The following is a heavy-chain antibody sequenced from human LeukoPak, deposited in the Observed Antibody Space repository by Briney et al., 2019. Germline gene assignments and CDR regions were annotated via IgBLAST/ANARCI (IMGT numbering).Heavy chain of an antibody. CDR2: IVVGSGNT. V-gene: IGHV1-58*02. CDR3: AARAVGATPYYFDY. CDR1: GFTFTSSA. Sequence: SVKVSCKASGFTFTSSAMQWVRQARGQRLEWIGWIVVGSGNTNYAQKFQERVTITRDMSTSTAYMELSSLRSEDTAVYYCAARAVGATPYYFDYWGQGTLVTVSS. J-gene: IGHJ4*02. D-gene: IGHD1-26*01.